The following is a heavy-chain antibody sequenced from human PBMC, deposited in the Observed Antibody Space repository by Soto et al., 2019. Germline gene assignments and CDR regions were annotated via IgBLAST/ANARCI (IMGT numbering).Heavy chain of an antibody. CDR3: VRGLRRGYSVY. Sequence: QVQLVQSGAEVKKPGASVKVSCKASGYTFTGYDVNWVRQATGQGLEWVGWMNPNTGVAGFAQKFQGRVTLTGNTTITTAYMELRSLRSEDTAVYYCVRGLRRGYSVYWGQGTLVTLSS. CDR1: GYTFTGYD. CDR2: MNPNTGVA. J-gene: IGHJ4*02. V-gene: IGHV1-8*01. D-gene: IGHD2-2*03.